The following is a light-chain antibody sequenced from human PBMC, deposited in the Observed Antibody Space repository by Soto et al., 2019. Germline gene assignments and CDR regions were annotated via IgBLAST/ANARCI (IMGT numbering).Light chain of an antibody. CDR1: QSVSSSY. CDR2: GAS. Sequence: EIVLTQSPGTLSLSPGEKVTLSCRASQSVSSSYFAWYQQKPGQSPRLLIYGASSRATGTPDRFSGSESGTDFTLNISRLEPEDFAVYSCQQYASSPYTSGQGTTLEIK. CDR3: QQYASSPYT. V-gene: IGKV3-20*01. J-gene: IGKJ2*01.